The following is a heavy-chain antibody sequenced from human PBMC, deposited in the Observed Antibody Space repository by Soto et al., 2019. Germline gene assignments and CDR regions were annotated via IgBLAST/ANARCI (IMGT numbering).Heavy chain of an antibody. Sequence: QVQLVQSGAEVKKPGSSVKVSCKASAGTFSSYGISWERQAPGQGIEWMGGIMPIFGTANYAQKFPGRVTITADESTSTGYMELRSLTSEDTAVYYCARDRSWKSYYYGISVPFFYGMDVWGQGTTVTVSS. V-gene: IGHV1-69*01. CDR2: IMPIFGTA. J-gene: IGHJ6*02. D-gene: IGHD3-10*01. CDR1: AGTFSSYG. CDR3: ARDRSWKSYYYGISVPFFYGMDV.